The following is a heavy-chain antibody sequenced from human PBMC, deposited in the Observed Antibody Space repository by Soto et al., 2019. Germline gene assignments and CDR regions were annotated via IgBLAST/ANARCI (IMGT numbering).Heavy chain of an antibody. Sequence: SVKVSCKXSGGTFSSYAISWVRQAPGQGLEWMGGIIPIFGTANYAQKFQGRVTITADESTSTAYMELSSLRSEDTAVYYCARGELYSSSSGPFDYWGQGTLVTVSS. CDR2: IIPIFGTA. V-gene: IGHV1-69*13. CDR3: ARGELYSSSSGPFDY. CDR1: GGTFSSYA. J-gene: IGHJ4*02. D-gene: IGHD6-6*01.